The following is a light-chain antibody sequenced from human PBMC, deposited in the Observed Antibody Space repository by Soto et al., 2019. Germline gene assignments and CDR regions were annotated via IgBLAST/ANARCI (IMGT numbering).Light chain of an antibody. Sequence: DIQMTQSPSTLSASVGDRVTITCRASQSISSWLAWYQQKPGKAPKLLIYDASSLESGVPPRFSGSGSGTEFTLTISSLQPDDFATYYCQQYNSYSYTFGQGTKLETK. J-gene: IGKJ2*01. CDR2: DAS. V-gene: IGKV1-5*01. CDR1: QSISSW. CDR3: QQYNSYSYT.